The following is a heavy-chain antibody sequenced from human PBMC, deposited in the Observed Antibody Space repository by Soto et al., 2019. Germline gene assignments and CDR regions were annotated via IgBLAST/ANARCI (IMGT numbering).Heavy chain of an antibody. D-gene: IGHD6-6*01. Sequence: PSETLSLTCTVSGGSISSGGYYWSWIRQHPGKGLEWIGYIYYSGSTYYNPSLKSRVTISVDTSKNQFSLKLSSVTAADTAVYYCARTLTAQKEYSSSSYFDYWGQGTLVTVSS. V-gene: IGHV4-31*03. CDR2: IYYSGST. CDR1: GGSISSGGYY. CDR3: ARTLTAQKEYSSSSYFDY. J-gene: IGHJ4*02.